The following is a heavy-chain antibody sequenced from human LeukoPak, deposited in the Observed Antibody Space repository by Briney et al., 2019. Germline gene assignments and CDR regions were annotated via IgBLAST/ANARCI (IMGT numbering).Heavy chain of an antibody. CDR1: GYTFTGYY. D-gene: IGHD3-16*01. V-gene: IGHV1-2*02. CDR2: INPNSGGT. J-gene: IGHJ1*01. CDR3: ARLAGTDTIGYFQD. Sequence: ASVKVSCKASGYTFTGYYMHWVRQAPGQGLEWMGWINPNSGGTNYAQKFQGRVTMTRDTSISTAYMELSRLRSDDTAVYYCARLAGTDTIGYFQDWGQGTLVTVSS.